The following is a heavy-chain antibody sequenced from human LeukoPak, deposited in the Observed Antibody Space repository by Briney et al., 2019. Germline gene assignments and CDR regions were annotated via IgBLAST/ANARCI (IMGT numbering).Heavy chain of an antibody. J-gene: IGHJ4*02. CDR3: AKGRRSYGYWYFAS. D-gene: IGHD3-16*01. Sequence: GGALRLSCAASEFTFSDYYMDWVRQAPGKGLEWVGRTRDKANSYTTEYAASVKGRFTISRDDSKNSVYLQMNSLKIEDTAVHYCAKGRRSYGYWYFASWGQGTLVTVSS. CDR2: TRDKANSYTT. CDR1: EFTFSDYY. V-gene: IGHV3-72*01.